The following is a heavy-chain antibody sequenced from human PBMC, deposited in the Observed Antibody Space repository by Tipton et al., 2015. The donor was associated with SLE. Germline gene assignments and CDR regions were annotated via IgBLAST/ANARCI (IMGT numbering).Heavy chain of an antibody. CDR2: INTDGSVT. CDR3: ARLGGLEDR. V-gene: IGHV3-74*01. Sequence: GSLRLSCAASGFTFNIYWMHWVRQTPGKGLVWVSRINTDGSVTNYADSVKGRFTISRDNAKNTVYLQMNSLRAEDTAVYYCARLGGLEDRWGQGTMVTVSS. CDR1: GFTFNIYW. J-gene: IGHJ3*01. D-gene: IGHD2-15*01.